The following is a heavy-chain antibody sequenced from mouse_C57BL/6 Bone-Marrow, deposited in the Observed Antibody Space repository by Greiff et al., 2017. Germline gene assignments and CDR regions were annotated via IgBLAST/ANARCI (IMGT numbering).Heavy chain of an antibody. D-gene: IGHD5-5*01. CDR2: INPRSGNT. J-gene: IGHJ4*01. CDR1: GYTFTSYG. V-gene: IGHV1-81*01. CDR3: ARKGLPYALDY. Sequence: VKLVESGAELARPGASVKLSCKASGYTFTSYGISWVKQRTGQGLEWIGEINPRSGNTYYNEKFKGKATLTADKSSSTAYMELRSLTSEDSAVYFCARKGLPYALDYWGQGTSVTVSS.